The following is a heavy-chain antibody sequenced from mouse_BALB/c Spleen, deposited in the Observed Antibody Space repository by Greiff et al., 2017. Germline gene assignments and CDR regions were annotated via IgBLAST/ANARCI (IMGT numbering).Heavy chain of an antibody. CDR1: GYTFTDHA. CDR3: KRWGTTVVAKAY. V-gene: IGHV1S53*03. J-gene: IGHJ3*01. D-gene: IGHD1-1*01. CDR2: ISPGNGDI. Sequence: VQLQQSDTELVKPGASVKISCKASGYTFTDHAIHWVKQRPEQGLEWIGYISPGNGDIKYNEKFKGKATLTADKSSSTAYMQLNSLTSEDSAVYFCKRWGTTVVAKAYWGQGTLVTVSA.